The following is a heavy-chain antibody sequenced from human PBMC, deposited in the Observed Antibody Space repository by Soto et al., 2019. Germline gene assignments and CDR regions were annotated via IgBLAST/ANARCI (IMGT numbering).Heavy chain of an antibody. CDR2: IFQSGST. Sequence: QVQLQESGPGLVKPSGTLSLTCAVSGGSIRSNNWWSWVRQPPGKGLEWIGEIFQSGSTNYNPSLKTRVTISGDKSKNQCSLKLNSVTAADTAVYYCARVYSGSYSDSWGQGTLVTVSS. V-gene: IGHV4-4*02. D-gene: IGHD1-26*01. CDR1: GGSIRSNNW. J-gene: IGHJ4*02. CDR3: ARVYSGSYSDS.